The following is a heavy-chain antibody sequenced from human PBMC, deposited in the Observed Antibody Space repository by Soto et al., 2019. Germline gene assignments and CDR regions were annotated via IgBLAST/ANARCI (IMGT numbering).Heavy chain of an antibody. V-gene: IGHV3-23*01. J-gene: IGHJ4*02. CDR1: GFTFSSYA. CDR2: ISGSGGST. CDR3: VKEEACISSWYDEY. Sequence: EVQLLESGGGLVQPGGSLRLSCAASGFTFSSYAMSWVRQAPGQGLEWVSAISGSGGSTYYADSVKGRFTISRDNSKNTLYLLMNSLIAEDTAVYYCVKEEACISSWYDEYWGPGALVTVSS. D-gene: IGHD6-13*01.